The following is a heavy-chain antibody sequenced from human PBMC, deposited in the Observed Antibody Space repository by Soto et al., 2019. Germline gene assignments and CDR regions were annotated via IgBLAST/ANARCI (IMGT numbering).Heavy chain of an antibody. J-gene: IGHJ4*02. CDR1: GFTFSSYW. D-gene: IGHD2-2*01. CDR3: ARVETCSSTSCYSVFDY. CDR2: INSDGSST. Sequence: EVQLVESGGGLVQPGGSLRLSCAASGFTFSSYWMHWVRQAPGKGLVWVSRINSDGSSTTYADSVKGRITISRDNAKNTLYLQMNSLRAEDTAVYYFARVETCSSTSCYSVFDYWGQGTLVTVSS. V-gene: IGHV3-74*03.